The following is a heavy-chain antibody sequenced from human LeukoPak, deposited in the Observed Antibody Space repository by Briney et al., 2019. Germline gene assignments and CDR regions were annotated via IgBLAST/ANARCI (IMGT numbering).Heavy chain of an antibody. Sequence: GGSLRLSCAVSGFTFNNYWMSWVRQAPGKGLEWVSILSGSGGSAYYADSVKGRFTISRDNSKNTLYLQMNSLRVEDTAVYYCAKGRYESSGFNWAAWGQGTLVTVSS. CDR1: GFTFNNYW. CDR2: LSGSGGSA. CDR3: AKGRYESSGFNWAA. D-gene: IGHD3-22*01. J-gene: IGHJ4*02. V-gene: IGHV3-23*01.